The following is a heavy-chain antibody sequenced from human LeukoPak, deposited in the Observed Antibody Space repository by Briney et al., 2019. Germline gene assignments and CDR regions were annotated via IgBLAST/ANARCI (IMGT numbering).Heavy chain of an antibody. Sequence: PGGSLRLSCAASGFTFSKYAMQGVRQGRGKGVEWVAVIWDDGSTKYYANYVKGRFTVSRDNSKNTLYLQMNILRPEDTAIYYCARDSGFGELVTYYFDYWGQGTLVTVSS. CDR3: ARDSGFGELVTYYFDY. CDR1: GFTFSKYA. D-gene: IGHD3-10*01. J-gene: IGHJ4*02. V-gene: IGHV3-33*01. CDR2: IWDDGSTK.